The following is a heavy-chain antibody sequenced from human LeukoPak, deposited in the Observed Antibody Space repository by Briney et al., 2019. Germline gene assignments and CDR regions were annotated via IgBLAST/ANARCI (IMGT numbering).Heavy chain of an antibody. D-gene: IGHD6-19*01. J-gene: IGHJ4*02. Sequence: SETLSLTCAVYGGSFSGYYWSWIRQPPGKGLEWIGEINHSGSTNYNPSLKSRVTISVDTSKNQFSLKLSSVTAADTAVYYCARVGGYSSGWRIYYFDYWGQGTLVTVSS. CDR3: ARVGGYSSGWRIYYFDY. CDR1: GGSFSGYY. CDR2: INHSGST. V-gene: IGHV4-34*01.